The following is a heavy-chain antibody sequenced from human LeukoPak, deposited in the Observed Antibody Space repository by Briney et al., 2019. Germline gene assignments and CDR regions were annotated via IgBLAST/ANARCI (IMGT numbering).Heavy chain of an antibody. J-gene: IGHJ4*02. CDR1: GFTFGSFG. CDR2: IPYAGSDK. V-gene: IGHV3-30*02. Sequence: GGSLRLSCVASGFTFGSFGLHWVRQAPGKGLEWVAFIPYAGSDKNYADSVKGRFTISRDNSKNTLYLQMNSLRPEDTAVYYCAKDKSYSELYHFDYWGQGALVTVSS. D-gene: IGHD3-3*01. CDR3: AKDKSYSELYHFDY.